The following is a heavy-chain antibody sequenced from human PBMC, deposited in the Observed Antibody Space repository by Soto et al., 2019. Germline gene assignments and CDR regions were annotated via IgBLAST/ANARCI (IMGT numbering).Heavy chain of an antibody. D-gene: IGHD1-1*01. CDR3: ATPGTGTSSHRFDY. V-gene: IGHV4-34*01. Sequence: QVQLQQWGAGLLKPSETLSLTCAVYGGSFSGYYWSWIRQPPGKGLEWIGEINHSGSTNYNPSLNSRVTLSVDTSKNQFSLKLSSVTAADTAVYYCATPGTGTSSHRFDYWGQGTLVTVSS. CDR1: GGSFSGYY. CDR2: INHSGST. J-gene: IGHJ4*02.